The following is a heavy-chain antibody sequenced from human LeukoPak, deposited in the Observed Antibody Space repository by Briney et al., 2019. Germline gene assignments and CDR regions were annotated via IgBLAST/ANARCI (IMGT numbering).Heavy chain of an antibody. CDR1: GFTFSSYG. CDR3: AKDRELLSYYFDY. J-gene: IGHJ4*02. Sequence: GGSLRLSCAASGFTFSSYGMHWVRQAPGKGLEWVAVISYDGSNKYYADSVKGRFTISRDNSKNTLYLQMNSLRAEDTPVYYCAKDRELLSYYFDYWGQGTLVTVSS. D-gene: IGHD1-26*01. CDR2: ISYDGSNK. V-gene: IGHV3-30*18.